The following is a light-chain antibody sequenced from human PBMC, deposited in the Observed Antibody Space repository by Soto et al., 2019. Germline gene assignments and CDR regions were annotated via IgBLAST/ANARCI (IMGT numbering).Light chain of an antibody. Sequence: IALTQSPGTLSLSPGERATLSCRASQSVSSSYVAWYQKTRGHAPILLIDGASSRATGIPDWFSGGGSGTDFTLTISRLEAEDFVVYYCQQYGSSPITFGQGTRLEIK. V-gene: IGKV3-20*01. CDR3: QQYGSSPIT. CDR2: GAS. CDR1: QSVSSSY. J-gene: IGKJ5*01.